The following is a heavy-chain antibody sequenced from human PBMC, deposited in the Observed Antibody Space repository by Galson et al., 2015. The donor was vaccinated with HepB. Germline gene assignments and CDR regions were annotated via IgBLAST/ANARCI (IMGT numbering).Heavy chain of an antibody. CDR3: ARIVTRGYSNGYSTGWFDP. J-gene: IGHJ5*02. CDR2: IYYSGST. D-gene: IGHD5-18*01. Sequence: SETLSLTCAVSGYSISSSNWWGWIRQPPGKGLEWIGYIYYSGSTYYNPSLKSRVTMSGDTSKNQFSLKLSSVTAVDTAVYYCARIVTRGYSNGYSTGWFDPWGQGTLVTVSS. V-gene: IGHV4-28*01. CDR1: GYSISSSNW.